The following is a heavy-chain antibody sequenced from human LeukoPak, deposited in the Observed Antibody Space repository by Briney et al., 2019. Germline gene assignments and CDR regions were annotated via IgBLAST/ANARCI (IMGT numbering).Heavy chain of an antibody. CDR2: ISAYNGNT. J-gene: IGHJ6*03. D-gene: IGHD6-19*01. CDR3: ARDQNTVADYYYYMDV. V-gene: IGHV1-18*01. Sequence: ASVKVSCKASGYTFTGYGISWVRQAPGQGLEWMGWISAYNGNTNYAQKLQGRVTMTTDTSTSTAYMELRSLRSDDTAVYYCARDQNTVADYYYYMDVWGKGTTVTVSS. CDR1: GYTFTGYG.